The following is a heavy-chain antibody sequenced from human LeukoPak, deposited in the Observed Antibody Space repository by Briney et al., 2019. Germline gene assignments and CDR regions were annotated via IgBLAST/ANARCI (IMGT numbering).Heavy chain of an antibody. Sequence: PSGTLSLTCAVSGSSISSSNWWSWVRQPPGKGLEWIGEIYHSGSTNYNPSLKSRVTISVDKSKNQFSLKLSSVTAADTAVYYCARLRRGYYDSSGYDDYWGQGTLVTVSS. J-gene: IGHJ4*02. CDR2: IYHSGST. CDR3: ARLRRGYYDSSGYDDY. V-gene: IGHV4-4*02. CDR1: GSSISSSNW. D-gene: IGHD3-22*01.